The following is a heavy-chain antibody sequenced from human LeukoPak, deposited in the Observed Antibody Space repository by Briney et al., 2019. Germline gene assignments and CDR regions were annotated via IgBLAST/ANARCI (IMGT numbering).Heavy chain of an antibody. D-gene: IGHD2-21*02. CDR3: ARGYCSGDCFTLFDY. V-gene: IGHV1-2*02. CDR2: INPNSGGT. J-gene: IGHJ4*02. Sequence: ASVKVPCKASGGTFSSYAISWVRQAPGQGLEWMGWINPNSGGTNYAQKFQGRVTMTRDTSISTAYMELSSLRSDDTAVYYCARGYCSGDCFTLFDYWGQGTLVTVSS. CDR1: GGTFSSYA.